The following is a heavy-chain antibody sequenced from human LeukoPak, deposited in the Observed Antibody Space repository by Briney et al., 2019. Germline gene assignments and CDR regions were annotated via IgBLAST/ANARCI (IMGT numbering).Heavy chain of an antibody. CDR1: GFTFSDYY. D-gene: IGHD3-3*01. Sequence: GGSLRLSCAASGFTFSDYYMSWIRQAPGKGLEWVSYISSSGSTIYYADSVKGRFTISRDNAKNSLYLQMNSLRAEDTAVYYCAREYYDFWSGPLDFGFADIWGQGTMVTVSS. CDR3: AREYYDFWSGPLDFGFADI. CDR2: ISSSGSTI. J-gene: IGHJ3*02. V-gene: IGHV3-11*01.